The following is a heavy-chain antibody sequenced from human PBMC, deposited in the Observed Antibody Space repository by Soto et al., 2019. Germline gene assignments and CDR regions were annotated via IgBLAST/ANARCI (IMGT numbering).Heavy chain of an antibody. Sequence: GGSLRLSCAASGFTFSSYGMHWVRQAPGKGLEWMAVISYDGSNKYYADSVKGRFTISRDNSKNTLYLQMNSLRAEDTAVYYCAKVPSGTTPDYWGQGTLVTVSS. CDR2: ISYDGSNK. CDR3: AKVPSGTTPDY. D-gene: IGHD1-7*01. J-gene: IGHJ4*02. V-gene: IGHV3-30*18. CDR1: GFTFSSYG.